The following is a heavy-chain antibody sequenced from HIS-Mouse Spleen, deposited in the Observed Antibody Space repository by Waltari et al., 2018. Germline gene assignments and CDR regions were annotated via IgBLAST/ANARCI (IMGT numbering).Heavy chain of an antibody. CDR2: ISGSGGST. CDR1: GFTFSSYA. V-gene: IGHV3-23*01. D-gene: IGHD6-6*01. CDR3: ATPSVVYSSSFDGMDV. Sequence: EVQLLESGGGLVQPGGSLRLSCAASGFTFSSYAMSWVRQAPGKGLEWVSAISGSGGSTYYADSVKGRFTISRDNSENTLYLQMNSLRAEDTAVYYCATPSVVYSSSFDGMDVWGQGTTVTVSS. J-gene: IGHJ6*02.